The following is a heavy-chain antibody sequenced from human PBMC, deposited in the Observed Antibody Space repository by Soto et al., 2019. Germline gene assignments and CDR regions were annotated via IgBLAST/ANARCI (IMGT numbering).Heavy chain of an antibody. CDR1: GCTGSNND. CDR2: IYSGGST. J-gene: IGHJ4*02. Sequence: GVSPRLSYAASGCTGSNNDRSWLRQAPGKGLEWVSVIYSGGSTYYADSVKGRFTISRDNSKNTLYLQMNSLRAEDTAVYYCARDQGYSPYWGQGTLVTVSS. CDR3: ARDQGYSPY. D-gene: IGHD5-18*01. V-gene: IGHV3-66*01.